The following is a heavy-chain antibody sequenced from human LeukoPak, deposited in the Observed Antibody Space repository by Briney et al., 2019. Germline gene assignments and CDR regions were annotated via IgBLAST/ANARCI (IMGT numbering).Heavy chain of an antibody. CDR3: ARDRGSGIDY. CDR2: IFSGGNT. Sequence: PGGSLRLSCAASGFTVSSNYMSRVRQAPGKGLEWVSVIFSGGNTYYADSVKGRFTISRDNSKNTLYLQMNSLRAEDTAVYYCARDRGSGIDYWGQGTLVTVSS. V-gene: IGHV3-53*01. CDR1: GFTVSSNY. J-gene: IGHJ4*02. D-gene: IGHD1-26*01.